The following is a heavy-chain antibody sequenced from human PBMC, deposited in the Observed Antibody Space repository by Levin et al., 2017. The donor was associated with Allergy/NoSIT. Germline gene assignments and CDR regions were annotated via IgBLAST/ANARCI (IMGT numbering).Heavy chain of an antibody. CDR1: GGSVSSGSYY. CDR2: IYYSGST. D-gene: IGHD3-10*01. Sequence: SQTLSLTCTVSGGSVSSGSYYWSWIRQPPGKGLEWIGYIYYSGSTNYNPSLKSRVTISVDTSKNQFSLKLSSVTAADTAVYYCARDSGFGEGVNPWGQGTLVTVSS. J-gene: IGHJ5*02. CDR3: ARDSGFGEGVNP. V-gene: IGHV4-61*01.